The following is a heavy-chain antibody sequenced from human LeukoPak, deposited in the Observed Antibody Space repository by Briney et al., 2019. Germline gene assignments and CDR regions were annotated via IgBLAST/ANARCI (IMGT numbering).Heavy chain of an antibody. V-gene: IGHV3-64*01. CDR1: GFTFSSYA. CDR2: ISSNGGST. Sequence: PGGSLRLSCAASGFTFSSYAMHWVRQAPGKGLEHVSAISSNGGSTYYANSVKGRFTISRDNSKNTLYLQMGSLRAEDMAVYYCARVAVGATGYFDYRGQGTLVTVSS. J-gene: IGHJ4*02. CDR3: ARVAVGATGYFDY. D-gene: IGHD1-26*01.